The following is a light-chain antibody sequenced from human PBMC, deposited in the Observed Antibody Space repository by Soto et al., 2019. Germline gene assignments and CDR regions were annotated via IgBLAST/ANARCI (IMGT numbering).Light chain of an antibody. J-gene: IGKJ5*01. CDR2: GAS. Sequence: EIVLTQSPGTLSLSPGDRATLSCRASQSVSSSYLAWYQQKPGQAPRLLIYGASSRATGIPDRFSGSGSGTDFTRTISRLEPEDLAVYYCQQYGSSPPDTFGQGTRLEIK. CDR3: QQYGSSPPDT. CDR1: QSVSSSY. V-gene: IGKV3-20*01.